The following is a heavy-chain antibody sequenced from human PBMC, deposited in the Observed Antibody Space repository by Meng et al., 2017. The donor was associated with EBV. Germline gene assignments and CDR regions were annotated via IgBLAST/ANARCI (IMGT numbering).Heavy chain of an antibody. V-gene: IGHV1-2*06. CDR3: ARVGIAVAGTGDY. CDR2: INPNSGGT. CDR1: GYTFTGYY. J-gene: IGHJ4*02. Sequence: QVQLVQSGAEVKKPGASVKVSFKASGYTFTGYYMHGVRQAPGQGLEWMGRINPNSGGTNYAQKFQGRVTMTRDTSISTAYMELSRLRSDDTAVYYCARVGIAVAGTGDYWGQGTLVTVSS. D-gene: IGHD6-19*01.